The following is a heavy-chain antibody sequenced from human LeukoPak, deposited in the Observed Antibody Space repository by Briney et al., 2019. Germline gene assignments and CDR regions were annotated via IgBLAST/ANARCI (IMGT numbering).Heavy chain of an antibody. V-gene: IGHV3-21*01. Sequence: GGSLRLSCAASGFTFSSYSMNWVRQAPGKGLEWVSSISSSSSYIYYADSVKGRFTISRDNAKNSLYLQMNSLRAEDTAVHYCARDRGSSSFFDYWGQGTLVTVSS. CDR1: GFTFSSYS. D-gene: IGHD6-6*01. J-gene: IGHJ4*02. CDR3: ARDRGSSSFFDY. CDR2: ISSSSSYI.